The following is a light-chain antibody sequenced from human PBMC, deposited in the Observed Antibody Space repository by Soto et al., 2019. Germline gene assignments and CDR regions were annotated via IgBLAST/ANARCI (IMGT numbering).Light chain of an antibody. CDR3: QQYNSYWT. CDR2: GVS. V-gene: IGKV1-5*01. Sequence: DIQITQSPSTLSGSVGDRVTITCRASQTISSWLAWYQQKPGKAPKLLIYGVSSLESGVPSRFSGSGSGTEFTLTISSLQPDDFATYYCQQYNSYWTFGQGTKVDIK. CDR1: QTISSW. J-gene: IGKJ1*01.